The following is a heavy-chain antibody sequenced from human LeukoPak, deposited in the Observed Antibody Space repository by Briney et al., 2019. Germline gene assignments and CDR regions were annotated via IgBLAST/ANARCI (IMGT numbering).Heavy chain of an antibody. V-gene: IGHV3-21*01. CDR2: ISSSSSYI. Sequence: GGSLRLSCAASGFTFSSYSMNWVRQAPGKGLEWVSSISSSSSYIYYADSVKGRFTISRDNAKNSLYLQMNSLRAEDTAVYYCARARSSWEPFNYWGQGTLVTVSS. CDR3: ARARSSWEPFNY. CDR1: GFTFSSYS. J-gene: IGHJ4*02. D-gene: IGHD6-13*01.